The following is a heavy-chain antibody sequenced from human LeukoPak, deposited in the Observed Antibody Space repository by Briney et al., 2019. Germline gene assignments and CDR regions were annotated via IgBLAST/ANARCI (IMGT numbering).Heavy chain of an antibody. CDR1: GFTFRDYW. V-gene: IGHV3-7*01. Sequence: GGSLRLSRVASGFTFRDYWMTWVRQAPGKGLEWVANIKEDGSQINHVDSVKGRFTISRDNAKNSLYLQMNSLRVEDTAVYYCAKHKIAWRTFDCWGQGTLVTVSS. CDR2: IKEDGSQI. D-gene: IGHD1/OR15-1a*01. CDR3: AKHKIAWRTFDC. J-gene: IGHJ4*02.